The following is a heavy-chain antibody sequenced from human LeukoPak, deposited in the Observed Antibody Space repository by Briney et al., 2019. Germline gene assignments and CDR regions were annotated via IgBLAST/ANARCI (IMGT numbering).Heavy chain of an antibody. Sequence: GGSLRLSCAASGFTFSSYSMNWVRQAPGKGLGWVSYISSGGSAVYHAASVKGRFTISRDNARSSLDLQMNSRRAEDTAVYYCARAYCSSTSCYDSWFDPWGQGTLVTVSS. CDR3: ARAYCSSTSCYDSWFDP. D-gene: IGHD2-2*01. V-gene: IGHV3-48*04. J-gene: IGHJ5*02. CDR2: ISSGGSAV. CDR1: GFTFSSYS.